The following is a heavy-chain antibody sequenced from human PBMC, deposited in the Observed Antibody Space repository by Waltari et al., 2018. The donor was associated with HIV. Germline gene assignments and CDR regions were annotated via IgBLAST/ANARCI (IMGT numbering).Heavy chain of an antibody. D-gene: IGHD2-15*01. Sequence: QVQLVQSGAEVKKPGASVKVSFPACRFTFTDYYVQWVRQAPGQGLEWMGWINPKSGVTHFAQNFQGRINMTRDTSIKTAYLELSRLQSDDTAVYYCARDWWQLPSGGYFFDYWGQGTLVTVSS. J-gene: IGHJ4*02. V-gene: IGHV1-2*02. CDR3: ARDWWQLPSGGYFFDY. CDR1: RFTFTDYY. CDR2: INPKSGVT.